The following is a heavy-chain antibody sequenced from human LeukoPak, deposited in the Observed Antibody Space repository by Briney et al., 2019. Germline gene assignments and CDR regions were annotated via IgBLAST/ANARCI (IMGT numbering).Heavy chain of an antibody. V-gene: IGHV3-23*01. CDR1: GFTFSSYA. J-gene: IGHJ4*02. D-gene: IGHD2-21*02. CDR2: ISCSGGST. Sequence: PGGSLRLSCAASGFTFSSYAMNWVRQAPGKGLEWVSAISCSGGSTYYADSVKGRFTLSRDNSKNTLYLQKNSLKAEDPAGYYCAISLGHRSDDSLYYCDYWGQGTLVTVSS. CDR3: AISLGHRSDDSLYYCDY.